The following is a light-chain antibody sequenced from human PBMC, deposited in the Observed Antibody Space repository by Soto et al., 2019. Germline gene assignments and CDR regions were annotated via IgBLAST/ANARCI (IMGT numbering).Light chain of an antibody. V-gene: IGKV1-9*01. Sequence: IQLTQSPSSLSASVGDRVTITCRASQGISNYSAWYQQKPGKAPKLLISSASTLQSGVPSRFSGSGSGTDFSLTISSLQPEDSATYYCQQLNSFLYTFGQGTKLEIK. J-gene: IGKJ2*01. CDR2: SAS. CDR1: QGISNY. CDR3: QQLNSFLYT.